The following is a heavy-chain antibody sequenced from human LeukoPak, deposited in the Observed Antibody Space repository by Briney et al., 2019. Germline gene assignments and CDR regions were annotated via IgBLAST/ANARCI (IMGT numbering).Heavy chain of an antibody. V-gene: IGHV4-31*03. D-gene: IGHD2-21*01. Sequence: PSETLSLTCTVSGGSISSGGYYWSWIRQHPGKGLEWIGYIYYSGSTYYNPSLKSRVTISVDTSKNQFSLKLSSVTAADMAVYYCARESRGDDRNWFDPWGQGTLVTVSS. CDR1: GGSISSGGYY. CDR3: ARESRGDDRNWFDP. CDR2: IYYSGST. J-gene: IGHJ5*02.